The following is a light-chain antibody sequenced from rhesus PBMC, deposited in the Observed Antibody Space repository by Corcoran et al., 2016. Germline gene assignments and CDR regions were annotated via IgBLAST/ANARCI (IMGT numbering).Light chain of an antibody. Sequence: QAGLHQPPSVSKAFRQTATLTCKGTGNNVGNKGAAWLQHHQGHPPKLLSYRNNNRPSGISERFVASRSGSTASLTITGLQPEDEADDYCSAWDIRLSAYIFGAGTRLTVL. V-gene: IGLV10-114*01. CDR3: SAWDIRLSAYI. J-gene: IGLJ1*01. CDR2: RNN. CDR1: GNNVGNKG.